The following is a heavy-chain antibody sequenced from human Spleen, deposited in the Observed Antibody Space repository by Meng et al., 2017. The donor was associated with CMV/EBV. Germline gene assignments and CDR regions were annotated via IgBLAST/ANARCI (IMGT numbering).Heavy chain of an antibody. CDR1: IIDSMW. Sequence: IIDSMWWSWVRQPPGKGLEWIGEMLHSGSTNYNPSLRSRVMISVDTSKNQFSLKLNSVTAADTAVYYCARGQSYDFWNGYYRGRWFDSWGQGTLVTVSS. CDR3: ARGQSYDFWNGYYRGRWFDS. D-gene: IGHD3-3*01. CDR2: MLHSGST. J-gene: IGHJ5*01. V-gene: IGHV4-4*02.